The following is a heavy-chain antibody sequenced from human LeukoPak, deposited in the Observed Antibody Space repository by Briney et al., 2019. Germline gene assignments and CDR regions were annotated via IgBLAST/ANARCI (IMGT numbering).Heavy chain of an antibody. J-gene: IGHJ3*02. Sequence: ASVKVSCKASGYTFTDYFIHWIRQAPGQGLEWMGWINPNSGATSYAQKFQGRVTMTRVTSINTGNMELTGLRFDDTAVYYCARELSAVGRWGAFDMWGQGTMVTVSS. D-gene: IGHD6-13*01. CDR2: INPNSGAT. CDR3: ARELSAVGRWGAFDM. V-gene: IGHV1-2*02. CDR1: GYTFTDYF.